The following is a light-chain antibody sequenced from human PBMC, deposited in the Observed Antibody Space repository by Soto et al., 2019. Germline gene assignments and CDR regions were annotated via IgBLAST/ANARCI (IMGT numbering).Light chain of an antibody. CDR3: QQYRRSPPSST. V-gene: IGKV3-20*01. J-gene: IGKJ1*01. CDR2: GAS. Sequence: ETVLTQSPGTLSLSPGERATLFCRASQRISNNFLAWYQQIPGQAPRLLIFGASSRATGIPDRLSGSGSGTEFTLNIGRREPEDFAVYYGQQYRRSPPSSTLGQGTKVELK. CDR1: QRISNNF.